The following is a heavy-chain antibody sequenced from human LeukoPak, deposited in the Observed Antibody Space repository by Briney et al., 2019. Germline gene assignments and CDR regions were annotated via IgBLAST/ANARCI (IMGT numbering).Heavy chain of an antibody. V-gene: IGHV4-39*01. D-gene: IGHD3-16*01. CDR1: GGSITSSSYY. Sequence: SETLSLTCTVSGGSITSSSYYWGWIRQPPGKGLEWIGIIYFSGSTYCNPSLKSRVTISVDTSKNQFSLKLSSVTAADTAVYYCARRRFGDSALDYWGPGNMVSVSS. J-gene: IGHJ4*02. CDR2: IYFSGST. CDR3: ARRRFGDSALDY.